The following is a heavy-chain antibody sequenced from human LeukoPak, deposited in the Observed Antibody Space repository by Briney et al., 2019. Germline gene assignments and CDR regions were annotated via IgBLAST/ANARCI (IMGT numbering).Heavy chain of an antibody. J-gene: IGHJ6*03. V-gene: IGHV4-59*01. Sequence: SETLSLTCTVSGGSISNFYWSWIRQFPGKGLEWIGYIYYSGSTKYNPSLKSRVTISVDTSKKQFSLKLSSVTAADTAVYYCARVMYGYYYYMDVWGKGTTVTVSS. CDR2: IYYSGST. CDR3: ARVMYGYYYYMDV. CDR1: GGSISNFY. D-gene: IGHD2-8*01.